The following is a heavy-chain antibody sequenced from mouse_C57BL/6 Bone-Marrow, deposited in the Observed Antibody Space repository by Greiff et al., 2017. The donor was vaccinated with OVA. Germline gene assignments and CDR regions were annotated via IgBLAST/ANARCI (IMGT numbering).Heavy chain of an antibody. CDR3: TRYYGSSYWYFDV. J-gene: IGHJ1*03. D-gene: IGHD1-1*01. CDR2: IDPENGDT. CDR1: GFNIKDDY. V-gene: IGHV14-4*01. Sequence: EVQLQQSGAELVRPGASVKLSCTASGFNIKDDYMHWVKQRPEQGLEWIGWIDPENGDTEYASKFQGKATITADTSSNTAYLQLSILTSEDTAVYYCTRYYGSSYWYFDVWGTGTTVTVSS.